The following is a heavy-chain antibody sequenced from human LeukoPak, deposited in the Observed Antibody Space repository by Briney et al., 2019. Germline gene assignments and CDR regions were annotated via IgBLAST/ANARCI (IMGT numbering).Heavy chain of an antibody. CDR1: GFTFSSYE. V-gene: IGHV3-48*03. Sequence: GGSLRLSCAASGFTFSSYEMNWVRQAPGKGLEWVSYISSSGSTIYYADSVKGRFTISRDNSKNTLYLQMNSLRAEDTAVYYCASSRYYYMDVWGKGTTVTVSS. J-gene: IGHJ6*03. CDR2: ISSSGSTI. CDR3: ASSRYYYMDV.